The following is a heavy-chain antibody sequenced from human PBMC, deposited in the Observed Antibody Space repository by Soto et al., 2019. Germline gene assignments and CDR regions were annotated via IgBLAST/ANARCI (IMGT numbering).Heavy chain of an antibody. CDR2: ISHDGSNK. CDR1: GFTFSSYA. Sequence: ESGGGVVQPGRSLRLSCAASGFTFSSYAMHWVRQAPGKGVEWVAVISHDGSNKYYADSVKGRFTIARDNSKNALFLQMNSLTTEDTAVYFCARPLWFGESYYYGLDVWGQGTTVTVSS. D-gene: IGHD3-10*01. CDR3: ARPLWFGESYYYGLDV. V-gene: IGHV3-30-3*01. J-gene: IGHJ6*02.